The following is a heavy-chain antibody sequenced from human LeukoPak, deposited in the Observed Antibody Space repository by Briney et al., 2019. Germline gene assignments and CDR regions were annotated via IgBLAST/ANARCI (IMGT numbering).Heavy chain of an antibody. V-gene: IGHV3-7*01. CDR2: IKKDESEK. J-gene: IGHJ4*02. D-gene: IGHD6-13*01. CDR3: ARVVKRLVAAAAGHTDY. CDR1: GFTFSTYW. Sequence: GGSLRLSCAASGFTFSTYWMSWVRQAPGKGLEWVANIKKDESEKYYVDSVRGRFTISRDNAKSSLYLQMNSLRAEDAAVYYCARVVKRLVAAAAGHTDYWGQGTPVTVSS.